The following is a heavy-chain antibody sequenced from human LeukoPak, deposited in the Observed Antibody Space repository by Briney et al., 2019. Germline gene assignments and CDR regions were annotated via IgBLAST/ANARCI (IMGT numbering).Heavy chain of an antibody. V-gene: IGHV1-46*01. D-gene: IGHD6-6*01. Sequence: ASVKVSCEASGYTFTSYYMHWVRQAPGQGLEWMGIINPSGGSTSYAQKFQARVTMTRDMSTSTVYMELSSLRSEDTAVYYCAREDPGYSSSYFDYWGQGTLVTVSS. CDR2: INPSGGST. CDR1: GYTFTSYY. J-gene: IGHJ4*02. CDR3: AREDPGYSSSYFDY.